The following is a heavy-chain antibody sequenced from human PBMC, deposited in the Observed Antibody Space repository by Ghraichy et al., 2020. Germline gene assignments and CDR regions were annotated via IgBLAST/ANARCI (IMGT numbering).Heavy chain of an antibody. CDR2: IGTAGDP. V-gene: IGHV3-13*05. Sequence: GGSLRLSCAASGFTFSSYDMHWVRQATGKGLEWVSAIGTAGDPYYPGSVKGRFTISRENAKNSLYLQMNSLRAGDTAVYYCARGRRDYGDILGYYYYGMDVWGQGTTVTVSS. D-gene: IGHD4-17*01. J-gene: IGHJ6*02. CDR3: ARGRRDYGDILGYYYYGMDV. CDR1: GFTFSSYD.